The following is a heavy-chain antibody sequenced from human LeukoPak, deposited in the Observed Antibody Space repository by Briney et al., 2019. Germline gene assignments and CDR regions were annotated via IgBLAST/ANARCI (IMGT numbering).Heavy chain of an antibody. J-gene: IGHJ4*02. Sequence: TSQTLSLTCTVSGGSISSGDYYWSWIRQPPGKGLEWIGYIYYSGSTNYNPSLKSRVTISVDTSKNQFSLKLSSVTAADTAVYYCARALYSYGIDYWGQGTLVTVSS. CDR3: ARALYSYGIDY. D-gene: IGHD5-18*01. V-gene: IGHV4-30-4*01. CDR1: GGSISSGDYY. CDR2: IYYSGST.